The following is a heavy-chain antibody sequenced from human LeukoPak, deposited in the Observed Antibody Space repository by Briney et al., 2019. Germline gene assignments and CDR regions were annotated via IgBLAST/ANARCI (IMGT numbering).Heavy chain of an antibody. CDR3: ARRYYYDSSGYLDY. V-gene: IGHV5-51*01. Sequence: GESLKISCKGSGYSFTSYWIAWVRQMPGKGLEWMGIIFPGDSETRYSPSFQGQVSISVDTSIRTAYLQWSTLRASDSAIYYCARRYYYDSSGYLDYWGQGTLVTVSS. D-gene: IGHD3-22*01. J-gene: IGHJ4*02. CDR2: IFPGDSET. CDR1: GYSFTSYW.